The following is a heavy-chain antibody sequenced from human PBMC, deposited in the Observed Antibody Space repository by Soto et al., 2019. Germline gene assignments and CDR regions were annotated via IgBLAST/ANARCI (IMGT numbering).Heavy chain of an antibody. Sequence: QVQLQQWGAGLLKPSETLSLTCAVYGGSFTDYYWTWIRQPPGKGLEWIGEINHSGSTNYNPSLKNRVTISLDTSKNQFSLKVNSVTAAGTAVYFCARVRARLLSHAFDFWGQGTLVTVSS. D-gene: IGHD3-16*02. V-gene: IGHV4-34*01. CDR3: ARVRARLLSHAFDF. CDR1: GGSFTDYY. J-gene: IGHJ3*01. CDR2: INHSGST.